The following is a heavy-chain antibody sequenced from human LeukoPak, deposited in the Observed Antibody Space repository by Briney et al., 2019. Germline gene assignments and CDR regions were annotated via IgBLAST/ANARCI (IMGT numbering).Heavy chain of an antibody. CDR2: IKQDGSEK. CDR3: ARDWDY. CDR1: GFTFSNYW. Sequence: GGSLRLSCAASGFTFSNYWMTWVRQAPGKGLEWVANIKQDGSEKHYGDSVKGRFTISRDNAKNSLYLEMNSLRAEDTAVYYCARDWDYWGQGTLVTVSS. V-gene: IGHV3-7*01. J-gene: IGHJ4*02.